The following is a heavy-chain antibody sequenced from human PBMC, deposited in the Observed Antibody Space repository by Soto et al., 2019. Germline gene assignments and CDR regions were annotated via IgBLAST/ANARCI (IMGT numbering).Heavy chain of an antibody. CDR1: GYSFTSYW. CDR3: ARHSTVQWLVKRYYYSGMDV. D-gene: IGHD6-19*01. Sequence: PGESLKISCKGSGYSFTSYWISWVRQMPGKGLEWMGRIDPSDSYTNYSPSFQGHVTISADKSISTAYLQWSSLKASDTAMYYCARHSTVQWLVKRYYYSGMDVWGPGTTVTVSS. CDR2: IDPSDSYT. J-gene: IGHJ6*02. V-gene: IGHV5-10-1*01.